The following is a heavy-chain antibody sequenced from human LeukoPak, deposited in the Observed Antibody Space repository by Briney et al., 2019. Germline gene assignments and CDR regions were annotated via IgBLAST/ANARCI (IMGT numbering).Heavy chain of an antibody. CDR2: IYYSGST. CDR3: ARGNGDYVGPYYYYYGMDV. V-gene: IGHV4-31*03. CDR1: GGSISSGGYY. D-gene: IGHD4-17*01. Sequence: PSETLSLTCTVSGGSISSGGYYWSWIRQHPGKGLEWIGHIYYSGSTYYNPSLKSRVTISVDTSKNQFSLKLSSVTAADTAVYYCARGNGDYVGPYYYYYGMDVWGQGTTVTVSS. J-gene: IGHJ6*02.